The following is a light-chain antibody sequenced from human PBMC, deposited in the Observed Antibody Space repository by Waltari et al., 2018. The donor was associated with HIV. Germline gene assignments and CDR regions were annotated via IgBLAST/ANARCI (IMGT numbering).Light chain of an antibody. CDR3: KTRDRSGNLYV. CDR1: NLRTYY. J-gene: IGLJ1*01. Sequence: SSEVTQDPAVSVALGQTVKITCHGENLRTYYVSWYQQKPGQAPVLVSYGKNKRPAEIPDRFSSSASRNTASLTITGAQAEDEADYYCKTRDRSGNLYVFGTGTTVTVL. CDR2: GKN. V-gene: IGLV3-19*01.